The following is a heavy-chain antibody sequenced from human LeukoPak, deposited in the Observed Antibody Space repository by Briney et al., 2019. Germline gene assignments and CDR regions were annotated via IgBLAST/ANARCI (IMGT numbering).Heavy chain of an antibody. Sequence: ASVKVSCKASGCSFTSYAMHWVRQAPGQRLEWMGWINAGDGNTKYSQKFQGRVTITRDTSASTAYMELSSLRSEDTAVYYCARDSYYYDSGGYFFDYWGQGTLVTVSS. CDR1: GCSFTSYA. J-gene: IGHJ4*02. CDR2: INAGDGNT. V-gene: IGHV1-3*01. D-gene: IGHD3-22*01. CDR3: ARDSYYYDSGGYFFDY.